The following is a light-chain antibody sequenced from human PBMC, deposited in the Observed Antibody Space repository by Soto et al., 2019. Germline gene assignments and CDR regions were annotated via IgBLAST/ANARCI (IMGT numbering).Light chain of an antibody. CDR3: QQYEDWPPWT. CDR1: QSVTTN. CDR2: GAS. Sequence: EIVMTQSPAILSVSPGERATLSCRASQSVTTNLAWYQQKPGQAPRLLMYGASTRATGIPARFSGSGSGTEFSLTISNLQSEDFAVYYCQQYEDWPPWTFGQGTKVESK. J-gene: IGKJ1*01. V-gene: IGKV3-15*01.